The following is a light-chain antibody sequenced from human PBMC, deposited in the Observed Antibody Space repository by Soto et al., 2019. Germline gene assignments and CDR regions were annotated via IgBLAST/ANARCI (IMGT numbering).Light chain of an antibody. V-gene: IGLV2-14*01. CDR1: SSDVGGYNY. CDR2: EVS. Sequence: QSVLTQPASVSGSPGQSITISCTGTSSDVGGYNYVSWYQQHSGKAPKHMIYEVSNRPSGVSIRFSGSKSGNTASLTISGLQAEDEADYYCSSYTSRTLYVFGTGTKVTVL. CDR3: SSYTSRTLYV. J-gene: IGLJ1*01.